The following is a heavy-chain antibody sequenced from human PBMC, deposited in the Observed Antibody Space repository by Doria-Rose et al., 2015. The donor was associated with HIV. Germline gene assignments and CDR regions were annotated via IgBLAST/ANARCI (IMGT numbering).Heavy chain of an antibody. D-gene: IGHD6-13*01. Sequence: QESGPVLVKPTETLALTCTVSGVSLSSPGMGVSWIRQPPGKALAWLANILSDDERSYKTSLKSRLNISRGTSKSQVVLTMTDMDPVDTATYYCARIKSSRWYHKYYFDFWGQGTLVIVSA. CDR3: ARIKSSRWYHKYYFDF. J-gene: IGHJ4*02. CDR2: ILSDDER. CDR1: GVSLSSPGMG. V-gene: IGHV2-26*01.